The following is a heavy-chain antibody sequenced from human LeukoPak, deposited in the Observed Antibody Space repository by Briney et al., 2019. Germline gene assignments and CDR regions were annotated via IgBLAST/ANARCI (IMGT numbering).Heavy chain of an antibody. J-gene: IGHJ6*03. Sequence: HPGGSLRLSCAASGFTFSSYWMHWVRQTPGKGPVWVSRINGDGSSTNYADSVKGRFTISRDNAQNTLYLQMNSLRAEDTAVYYCARELYYYYMGVWGKGTTVTVSS. CDR1: GFTFSSYW. CDR3: ARELYYYYMGV. V-gene: IGHV3-74*01. CDR2: INGDGSST.